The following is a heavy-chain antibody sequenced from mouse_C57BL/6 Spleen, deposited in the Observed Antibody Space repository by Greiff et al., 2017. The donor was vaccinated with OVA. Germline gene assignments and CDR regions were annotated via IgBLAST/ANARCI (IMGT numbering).Heavy chain of an antibody. CDR2: INPGSGGT. V-gene: IGHV1-54*01. CDR1: GYAFTNYL. CDR3: ASYYDYDGPFAY. Sequence: QVQLQQSGAELVRPGTSVKVSCKASGYAFTNYLIEWVKQRPGQGLEWIGVINPGSGGTNYNEKFKGKATLTADKSSSTAYMQLSSLTSEDSAVYFCASYYDYDGPFAYWGQGTLVTVSA. D-gene: IGHD2-4*01. J-gene: IGHJ3*01.